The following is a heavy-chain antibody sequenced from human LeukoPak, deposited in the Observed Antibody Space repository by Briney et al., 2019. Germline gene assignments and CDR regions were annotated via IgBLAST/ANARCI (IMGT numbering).Heavy chain of an antibody. J-gene: IGHJ4*02. V-gene: IGHV3-23*01. Sequence: GGSLRLSCAASGFTFSSYAMSWVRQAPGKGLEWVSAISGSGGSTYYADSVKGRFAISRDNSKNTLYLQMNSLRAEDTAVYYCAKGRTGVRSPFDYWGQGTLVTVSA. D-gene: IGHD7-27*01. CDR1: GFTFSSYA. CDR3: AKGRTGVRSPFDY. CDR2: ISGSGGST.